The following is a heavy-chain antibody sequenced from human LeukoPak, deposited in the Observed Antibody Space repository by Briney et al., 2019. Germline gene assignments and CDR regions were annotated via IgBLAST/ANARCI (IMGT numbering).Heavy chain of an antibody. D-gene: IGHD3-22*01. CDR3: AKVVYYFDTTYFDD. CDR2: IKQDGSDK. CDR1: GFTFTTYW. J-gene: IGHJ4*02. Sequence: GGSLRLSCAASGFTFTTYWMTWVRQAPGKGLEWVANIKQDGSDKYYVDSVKGRFTISRDNARKSVYLQMNSLRAEDTAVYYCAKVVYYFDTTYFDDWGQGTLVTVSS. V-gene: IGHV3-7*01.